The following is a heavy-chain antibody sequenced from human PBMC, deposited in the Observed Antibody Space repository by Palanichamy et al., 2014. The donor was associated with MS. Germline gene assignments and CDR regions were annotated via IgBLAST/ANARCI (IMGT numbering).Heavy chain of an antibody. Sequence: EVQLLESGGGLVQPGGSLRLSCAASGFTFSSYAMSWVRQAPGKGLEWVSVISGSGGTTYYADSVKGRFTVSQDNSKNTLYLQMSSLRTEDMAVYYCAKVVVTTTRYFDYWGQGTLVTVSS. CDR3: AKVVVTTTRYFDY. CDR2: ISGSGGTT. J-gene: IGHJ4*02. CDR1: GFTFSSYA. V-gene: IGHV3-23*01. D-gene: IGHD5-12*01.